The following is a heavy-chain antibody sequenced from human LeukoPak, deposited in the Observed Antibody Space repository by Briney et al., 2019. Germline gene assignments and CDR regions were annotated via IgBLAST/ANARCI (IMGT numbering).Heavy chain of an antibody. V-gene: IGHV1-69*06. D-gene: IGHD5-18*01. CDR3: ARPLERYSYGSPRGYYYYMDI. Sequence: SVKVSCKASGGTFSSYAISWVRQAPGQGLEWMGGIIPIFGTANYAQKFQGRVTITADKSTSSAYMELSSLRSEDTAVYYCARPLERYSYGSPRGYYYYMDIWGTGTTVTVSS. CDR1: GGTFSSYA. J-gene: IGHJ6*03. CDR2: IIPIFGTA.